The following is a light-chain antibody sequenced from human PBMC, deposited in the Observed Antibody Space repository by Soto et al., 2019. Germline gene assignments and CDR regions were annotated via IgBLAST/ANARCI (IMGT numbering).Light chain of an antibody. CDR1: SSDVGSYNL. CDR3: CSYAGSSTXV. J-gene: IGLJ1*01. Sequence: QSVLTQPASVSGSPGQSITISCTGTSSDVGSYNLVSWYQQHPGKAPKLMIYEDSKRPSGVSNRFSGSKSGNTASLTISGLQAEDEADYYCCSYAGSSTXVXGTGTKVTV. V-gene: IGLV2-23*01. CDR2: EDS.